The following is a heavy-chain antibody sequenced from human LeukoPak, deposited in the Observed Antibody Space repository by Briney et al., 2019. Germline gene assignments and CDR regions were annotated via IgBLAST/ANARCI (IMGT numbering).Heavy chain of an antibody. V-gene: IGHV3-66*01. CDR2: IYSGGST. D-gene: IGHD2-15*01. CDR3: ARNGPYCSGGSCLDY. CDR1: GFTVSSNY. J-gene: IGHJ4*02. Sequence: GGSLRLSCAASGFTVSSNYMSWVRQAPGKGLEWVSVIYSGGSTYYADSVKGRFTISRDNSKNTLYLQMNSLRAEDTAVYYCARNGPYCSGGSCLDYWGQGTLVTVSS.